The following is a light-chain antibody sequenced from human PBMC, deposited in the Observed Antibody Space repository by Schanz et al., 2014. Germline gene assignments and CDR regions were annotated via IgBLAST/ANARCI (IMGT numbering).Light chain of an antibody. CDR3: CSYAGAYV. V-gene: IGLV2-11*01. CDR2: DVS. CDR1: GSADGAFTY. Sequence: QSALTQPASVSGSPGQSITISCTATGSADGAFTYVSWYQQHPGKAPKLMIYDVSNRPSGVPDRFSGSKSGNTASLTISGLQAEDEADYFCCSYAGAYVFGTGTKLTVL. J-gene: IGLJ1*01.